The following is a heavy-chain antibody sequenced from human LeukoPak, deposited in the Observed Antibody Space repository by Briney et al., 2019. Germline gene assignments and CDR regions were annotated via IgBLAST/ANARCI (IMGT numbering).Heavy chain of an antibody. CDR2: ISGSGDNT. J-gene: IGHJ4*02. CDR3: AKQGATAVAAGGDFDY. D-gene: IGHD6-19*01. CDR1: GFTFSSYA. Sequence: GGSLRLSCAASGFTFSSYAMSWVRQAPGKGLEWVSGISGSGDNTYYADSVKGRFTISRDNSKNTLYLQMNSLRAEDTAVYYCAKQGATAVAAGGDFDYWGQGTLVTVSS. V-gene: IGHV3-23*01.